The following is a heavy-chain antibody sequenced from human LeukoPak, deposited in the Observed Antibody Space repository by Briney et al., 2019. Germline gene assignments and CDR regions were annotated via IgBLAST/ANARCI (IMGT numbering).Heavy chain of an antibody. Sequence: GGCLRLSCSASGFIVSDNYMSWVRQAPGKGLEWVSIIFRGGSTYYADSVKGRYIISRDSSKNTLYLQMNSLRVEDTAVYFCAKDRLLEWLLFYWGQGTLVTVSS. CDR3: AKDRLLEWLLFY. CDR2: IFRGGST. CDR1: GFIVSDNY. V-gene: IGHV3-66*01. D-gene: IGHD3-3*01. J-gene: IGHJ4*02.